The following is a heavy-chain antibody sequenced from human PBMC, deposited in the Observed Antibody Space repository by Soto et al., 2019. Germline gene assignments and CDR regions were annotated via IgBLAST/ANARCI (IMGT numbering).Heavy chain of an antibody. CDR2: ISSGSSTI. Sequence: EVQLVESGGGLVQPGGSLRLCCAASGFTFSSYSMNWVRQAPGKGLEWVSYISSGSSTIYYADSVKGRFTISRDNAQNSLYLQMNSLRAEDTAVYYCAKTYSSGRGAFDVWGQGTMVTVSS. D-gene: IGHD6-19*01. CDR1: GFTFSSYS. V-gene: IGHV3-48*01. CDR3: AKTYSSGRGAFDV. J-gene: IGHJ3*01.